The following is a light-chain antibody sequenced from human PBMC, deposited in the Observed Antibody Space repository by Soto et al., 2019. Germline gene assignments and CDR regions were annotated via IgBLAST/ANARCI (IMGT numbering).Light chain of an antibody. J-gene: IGLJ2*01. Sequence: QSVLTQPPSVSGAPGQRVTISCTGSSSNIGAGYDVHWYQHLPGTAPKLLIYANNNRPSGVPDRFSGSKSDTSASLAITGLQAEDEADYYCQSYDSSLKHLGVFGGGTKLTVL. CDR1: SSNIGAGYD. CDR3: QSYDSSLKHLGV. CDR2: ANN. V-gene: IGLV1-40*01.